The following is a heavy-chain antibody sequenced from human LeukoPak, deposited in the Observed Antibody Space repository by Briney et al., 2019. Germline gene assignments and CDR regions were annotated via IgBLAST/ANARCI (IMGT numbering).Heavy chain of an antibody. CDR2: INSDGSST. D-gene: IGHD3-10*01. V-gene: IGHV3-74*01. J-gene: IGHJ4*02. CDR3: ARRGYYGSGSYYNRLFFYSFDY. CDR1: GFTFSSYW. Sequence: SGGSLRLSCAASGFTFSSYWMHWVRQAPGKGLVWVSRINSDGSSTSYADSVKGRFTISRDNAKNTLYLQMNSLRAEDTAVYYCARRGYYGSGSYYNRLFFYSFDYWGQGTLVTVSS.